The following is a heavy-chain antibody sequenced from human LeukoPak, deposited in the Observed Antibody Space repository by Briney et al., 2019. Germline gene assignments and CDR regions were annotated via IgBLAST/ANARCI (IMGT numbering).Heavy chain of an antibody. Sequence: PSETLSFTCTVSGGSISSSSSYWGWIRQPPGKGLEWIGNVYYSGSTYYNPSLKSRVTISVDTSKNHFSLKLSSVTAADTAVYYCARQRGGGYWYFDLWGRGTLVTVSS. CDR3: ARQRGGGYWYFDL. V-gene: IGHV4-39*01. CDR1: GGSISSSSSY. J-gene: IGHJ2*01. CDR2: VYYSGST.